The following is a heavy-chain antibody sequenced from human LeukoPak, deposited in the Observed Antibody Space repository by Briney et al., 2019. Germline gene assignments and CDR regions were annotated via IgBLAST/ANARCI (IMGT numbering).Heavy chain of an antibody. CDR1: GFIFTTYG. J-gene: IGHJ4*02. Sequence: GGSLRLSCAASGFIFTTYGMHWVRQAPGKGLEWVAVISYDGSNKYHADSVKGRFTISRDNSKNTLYLQMNSLRVEDTAVYYCAKGPNYDSDWGQGTLVTVSS. CDR3: AKGPNYDSD. D-gene: IGHD3-22*01. CDR2: ISYDGSNK. V-gene: IGHV3-30*19.